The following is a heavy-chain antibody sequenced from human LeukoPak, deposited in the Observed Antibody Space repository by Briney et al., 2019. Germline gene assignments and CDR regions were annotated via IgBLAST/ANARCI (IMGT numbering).Heavy chain of an antibody. J-gene: IGHJ4*02. V-gene: IGHV3-30-3*01. Sequence: PGGSLRLSCAASGFTFSSYVVHWVRQAPGKGLEWVAVISYDGSNKYYADSVRGRFTISRDNSIHTLYLQMSSLRSEDTALYYCARDGGSGWYDYWGQGTLVTVSS. CDR3: ARDGGSGWYDY. CDR1: GFTFSSYV. D-gene: IGHD6-19*01. CDR2: ISYDGSNK.